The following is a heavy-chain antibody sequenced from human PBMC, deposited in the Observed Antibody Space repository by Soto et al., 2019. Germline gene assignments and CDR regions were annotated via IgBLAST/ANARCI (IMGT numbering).Heavy chain of an antibody. Sequence: EVQLLESGGGLVQPGGYLRLSCAASGFTFSTYAMIWVRQAPGKGLEWISVITGGGGRTYYADSVKGRFTIYRDNSRNTVYLQMNSLSAEDTAVYYCAKDRYGDYGGVDYWGQGTLVTVSS. V-gene: IGHV3-23*01. J-gene: IGHJ4*02. CDR1: GFTFSTYA. D-gene: IGHD4-17*01. CDR3: AKDRYGDYGGVDY. CDR2: ITGGGGRT.